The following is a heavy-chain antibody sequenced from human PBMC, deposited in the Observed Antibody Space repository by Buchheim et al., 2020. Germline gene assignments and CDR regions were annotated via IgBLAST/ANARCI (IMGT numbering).Heavy chain of an antibody. CDR2: ISSSSSYT. Sequence: QVQLVESGGGLVKPGGSLRLSCATSGFTFSDYYMSWIRQAPGKGLEWVSYISSSSSYTNYADSVKGRFTISRDNAKNSLSLQMNSLRAEDTAVYYCARDRYCSGGSCYSYYGMDVWGQGTT. D-gene: IGHD2-15*01. J-gene: IGHJ6*02. CDR1: GFTFSDYY. V-gene: IGHV3-11*05. CDR3: ARDRYCSGGSCYSYYGMDV.